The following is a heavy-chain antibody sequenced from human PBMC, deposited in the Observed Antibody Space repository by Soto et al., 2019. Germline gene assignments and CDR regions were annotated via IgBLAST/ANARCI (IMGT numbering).Heavy chain of an antibody. CDR2: ISAYNGNT. Sequence: ASVKVSCKASGYTFTSYGISWVRQAPGQGLERMGWISAYNGNTNYAQKLQGRVTMTTDTSTSTAYMELRSLRSDDTAVYYCARDRAMYYDFWSGYYQQYNWFDPLGQGTLDTVSS. CDR1: GYTFTSYG. J-gene: IGHJ5*02. V-gene: IGHV1-18*01. D-gene: IGHD3-3*01. CDR3: ARDRAMYYDFWSGYYQQYNWFDP.